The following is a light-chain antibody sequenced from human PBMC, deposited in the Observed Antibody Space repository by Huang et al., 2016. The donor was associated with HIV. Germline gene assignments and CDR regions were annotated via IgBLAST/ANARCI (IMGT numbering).Light chain of an antibody. V-gene: IGKV3-15*01. J-gene: IGKJ1*01. Sequence: EIVMTQSPATLSVSPGERATLSRRASQSVAKHFAWYQQKPGQAPRLLIYGASTRATGIPARFSGSGSGTEFTLTISSLQSEDFAVYYCHHYSNWPPTWTFGQGTKVEIK. CDR2: GAS. CDR3: HHYSNWPPTWT. CDR1: QSVAKH.